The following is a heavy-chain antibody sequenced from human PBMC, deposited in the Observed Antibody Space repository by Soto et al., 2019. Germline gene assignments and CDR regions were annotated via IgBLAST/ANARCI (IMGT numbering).Heavy chain of an antibody. V-gene: IGHV1-46*01. CDR3: AIGTLIDAFDI. Sequence: ASVKVSCKASGYTFTKYYMHWVRQAPGQGLEWIGVINPSDGSTSYAQKFQGRVTMTRDTSTSTVYMELSSLRSEDTAVYYCAIGTLIDAFDIWGQGTMVTVSS. J-gene: IGHJ3*02. CDR2: INPSDGST. CDR1: GYTFTKYY. D-gene: IGHD3-16*01.